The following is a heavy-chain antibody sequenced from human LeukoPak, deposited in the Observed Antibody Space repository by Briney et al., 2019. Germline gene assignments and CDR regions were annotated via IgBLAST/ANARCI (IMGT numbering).Heavy chain of an antibody. CDR2: IYTSGST. CDR1: GGSISSYY. CDR3: ARARYYYDSSGGGYFDY. V-gene: IGHV4-4*07. D-gene: IGHD3-22*01. Sequence: SETLSLTCTVSGGSISSYYWSWIGQPAGKGLEWIWRIYTSGSTNYNPSLKSRVTMSVDTSKNQFSLKLSSVTAADTAVYYCARARYYYDSSGGGYFDYWGQGTLVTVSS. J-gene: IGHJ4*02.